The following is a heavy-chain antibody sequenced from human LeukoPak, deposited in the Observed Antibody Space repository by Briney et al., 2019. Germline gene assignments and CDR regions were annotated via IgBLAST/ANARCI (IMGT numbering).Heavy chain of an antibody. CDR3: ARPPYYDILTGYTDLWGYFDY. CDR2: ISYDGSNK. Sequence: GGSLRLSCAASGFTFSSYAMHWVRQAPGKGLEWVAVISYDGSNKYYADSVKGRFTISRDNSKNTLYLQMNSLRAEDTAVYYCARPPYYDILTGYTDLWGYFDYWGQGTLPTVSS. J-gene: IGHJ4*02. CDR1: GFTFSSYA. V-gene: IGHV3-30*04. D-gene: IGHD3-9*01.